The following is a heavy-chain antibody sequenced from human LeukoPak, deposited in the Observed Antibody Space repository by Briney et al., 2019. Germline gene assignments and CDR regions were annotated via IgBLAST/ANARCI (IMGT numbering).Heavy chain of an antibody. CDR2: MNPNSGNA. J-gene: IGHJ3*02. V-gene: IGHV1-8*01. CDR1: GYTFTTSD. CDR3: ARGSSRSFDI. Sequence: ASVKVSCKASGYTFTTSDINWVRQAPGQGLQWMGWMNPNSGNAVYAQKFQGRVTMTRSTSINTAYMELSSLRSEETAVYYCARGSSRSFDIWGLGTMVTVSS. D-gene: IGHD3-10*01.